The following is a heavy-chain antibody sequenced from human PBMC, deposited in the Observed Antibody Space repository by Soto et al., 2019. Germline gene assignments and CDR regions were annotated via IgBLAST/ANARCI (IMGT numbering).Heavy chain of an antibody. CDR1: EFTFSSYA. Sequence: GGSLRLSCAASEFTFSSYAMHWIRQAPGKGLEWVAVISFDGNIIQYADSVKGRFIISRDNSKNTLYLQMNSLRGEDTAVYYCARTFDTITYYFDYWGQGTLVTVSS. J-gene: IGHJ4*02. D-gene: IGHD3-9*01. CDR2: ISFDGNII. V-gene: IGHV3-30-3*01. CDR3: ARTFDTITYYFDY.